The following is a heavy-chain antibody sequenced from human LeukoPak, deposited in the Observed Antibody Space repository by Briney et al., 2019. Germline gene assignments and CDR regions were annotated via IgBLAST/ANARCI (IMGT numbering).Heavy chain of an antibody. CDR3: AKDWHILTGRNCFDP. D-gene: IGHD3-9*01. J-gene: IGHJ5*02. V-gene: IGHV1-18*01. CDR2: VTSYNGDT. Sequence: ASVKVSCKPSGYTFNNYGISWVRQAPGQGLEWMGWVTSYNGDTNYAQKFQGRVTMSTDTSTSTAYMELRSLRFDDTAIYYCAKDWHILTGRNCFDPWGQGTLVTVSS. CDR1: GYTFNNYG.